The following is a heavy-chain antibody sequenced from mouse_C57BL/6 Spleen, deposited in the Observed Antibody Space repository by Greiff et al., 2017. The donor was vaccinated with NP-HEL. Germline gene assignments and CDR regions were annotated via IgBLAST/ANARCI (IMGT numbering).Heavy chain of an antibody. CDR2: INPNNGGT. D-gene: IGHD2-1*01. V-gene: IGHV1-18*01. CDR3: ARSRYGNLFAY. Sequence: EVKLQESGPELVKPGASVKIPCKASGYTFTDYNMDWVKQSHGKSLEWIGDINPNNGGTIYNQKFKGKATLTVDKSSSTAYMELRSLTSEDTAVYYCARSRYGNLFAYWGQGTLVTVSA. J-gene: IGHJ3*01. CDR1: GYTFTDYN.